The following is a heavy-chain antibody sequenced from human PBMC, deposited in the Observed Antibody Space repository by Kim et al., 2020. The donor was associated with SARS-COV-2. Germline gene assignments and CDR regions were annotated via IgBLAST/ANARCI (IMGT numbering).Heavy chain of an antibody. CDR1: GASINRDSYY. V-gene: IGHV4-39*01. CDR3: VRVGGGHSVNWFFDL. J-gene: IGHJ2*01. Sequence: SETLSLTCSVSGASINRDSYYWGWIRQPPRKGLEWIGTIYYTGSTFYSPSLGSRVTLSIDTSENQLSLRLGSATAADTATYYCVRVGGGHSVNWFFDLWG. D-gene: IGHD2-21*02. CDR2: IYYTGST.